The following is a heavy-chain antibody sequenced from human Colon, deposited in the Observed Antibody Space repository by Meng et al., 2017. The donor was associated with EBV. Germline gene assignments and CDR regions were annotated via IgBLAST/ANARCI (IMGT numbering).Heavy chain of an antibody. D-gene: IGHD5-12*01. V-gene: IGHV4-30-4*08. CDR1: GGSISSGGYY. J-gene: IGHJ4*02. CDR3: ARDRGGLGAFDY. CDR2: IHSSGST. Sequence: QVQLQESGPGLVKPSQTLSLTCTVSGGSISSGGYYWSWIRQHPGKGLEWIGYIHSSGSTYYNPSLKSRVTISVDTSKNQFSLKLSSVTAADTAVYYCARDRGGLGAFDYWGQGTLVTVSS.